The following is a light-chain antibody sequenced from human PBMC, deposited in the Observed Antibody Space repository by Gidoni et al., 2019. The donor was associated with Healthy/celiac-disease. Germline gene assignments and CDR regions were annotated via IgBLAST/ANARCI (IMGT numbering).Light chain of an antibody. V-gene: IGKV3-20*01. J-gene: IGKJ1*01. CDR3: QQYGSSLWT. CDR2: GAS. CDR1: QRVSSSY. Sequence: SVLTQSPGTLSLSPGERATLSCRASQRVSSSYLAWYQQKPGQAPRLLIYGASSRATGIPERFSGSGSGTDFTLTISRLEPEDFAVYYCQQYGSSLWTFGQGTKVEIK.